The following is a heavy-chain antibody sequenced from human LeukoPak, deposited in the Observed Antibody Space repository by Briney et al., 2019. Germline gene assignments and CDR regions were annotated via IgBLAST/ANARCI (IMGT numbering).Heavy chain of an antibody. V-gene: IGHV3-53*01. D-gene: IGHD3-10*01. Sequence: GGSLRLSCAASGFTVSRNSMTWVRQAQGKGLEWVSGIYSGGNTNYADSVKGRFTISRDNSKNTLYLQMDSLRAEDTAVYFCACFWQFGDLCHEFFQHWGQGILVTVSS. CDR1: GFTVSRNS. CDR2: IYSGGNT. CDR3: ACFWQFGDLCHEFFQH. J-gene: IGHJ1*01.